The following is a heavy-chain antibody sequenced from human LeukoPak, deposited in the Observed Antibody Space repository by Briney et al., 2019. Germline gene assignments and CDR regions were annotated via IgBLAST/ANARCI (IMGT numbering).Heavy chain of an antibody. V-gene: IGHV3-23*01. Sequence: ETLSLTCAVYGGSFSGYYWSWVRQAPGKGLEWVSAISGSGGSTYYADSVKGRFTISRDNSKNTLYLQMNSLRAEDTAVYYCAKDRIAARPNWFDPWGQGTLVTVSS. D-gene: IGHD6-6*01. CDR1: GGSFSGYY. J-gene: IGHJ5*02. CDR2: ISGSGGST. CDR3: AKDRIAARPNWFDP.